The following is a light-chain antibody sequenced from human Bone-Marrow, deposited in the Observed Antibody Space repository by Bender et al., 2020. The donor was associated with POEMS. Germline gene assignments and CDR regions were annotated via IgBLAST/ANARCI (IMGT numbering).Light chain of an antibody. CDR1: SSDIGGYEQ. J-gene: IGLJ2*01. CDR2: EVT. Sequence: HSALTQPASVSGSPGQSITISCTGTSSDIGGYEQVSWYQQHPGKVPKLMIYEVTNRPSGVSNRFSGSKSGNTASLTISGLQPEDEADYFCSSYTTSSTLVFGGGTKMTVL. V-gene: IGLV2-14*01. CDR3: SSYTTSSTLV.